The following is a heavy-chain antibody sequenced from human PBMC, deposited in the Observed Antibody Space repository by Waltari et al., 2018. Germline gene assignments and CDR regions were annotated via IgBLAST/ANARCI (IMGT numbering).Heavy chain of an antibody. CDR2: IYHSGST. CDR1: GYSISSGYY. CDR3: ARLGITMIVGY. V-gene: IGHV4-38-2*01. D-gene: IGHD3-22*01. Sequence: QVQLQESGPGLVKPSETLSLTCAVSGYSISSGYYWGWIRQPPGKGLEWIGSIYHSGSTYYNPSLKSRVTISVDTSKNQSSLKLSSVTAADTAVYYCARLGITMIVGYWGQGTLVTVSS. J-gene: IGHJ4*02.